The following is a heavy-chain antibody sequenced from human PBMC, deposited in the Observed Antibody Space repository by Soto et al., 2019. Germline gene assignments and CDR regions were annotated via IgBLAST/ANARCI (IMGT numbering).Heavy chain of an antibody. CDR1: GYTFTSYD. CDR3: ERGRVSRGFVD. D-gene: IGHD3-22*01. Sequence: QVQLVQSGAEVKKPGASVKVSCKASGYTFTSYDINWVRQATGQGLEWMGWMNPNSGNTGYAQKFQGRVTMTRNTSKGTAYMGLSSLRPEDAAVYYCERGRVSRGFVDWGQGTLVTVSA. CDR2: MNPNSGNT. V-gene: IGHV1-8*01. J-gene: IGHJ4*02.